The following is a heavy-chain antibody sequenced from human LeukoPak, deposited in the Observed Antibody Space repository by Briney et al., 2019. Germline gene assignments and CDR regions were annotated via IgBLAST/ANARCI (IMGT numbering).Heavy chain of an antibody. Sequence: SETLSLTCTVSGGSISSSSYYWGWIRQPPGKGLEWIGYIYYSGSTNYNPSLKSRVTISVDTSKNQFSLKLSSVTAADTAVYYCAREEAGYSSGWYHYWGQGTLVTVSS. CDR1: GGSISSSSYY. V-gene: IGHV4-61*01. CDR3: AREEAGYSSGWYHY. J-gene: IGHJ4*02. CDR2: IYYSGST. D-gene: IGHD6-19*01.